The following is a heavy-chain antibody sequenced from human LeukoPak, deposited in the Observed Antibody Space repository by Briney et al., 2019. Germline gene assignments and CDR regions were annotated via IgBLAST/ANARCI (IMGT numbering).Heavy chain of an antibody. CDR3: AKARNSQTVAFDI. CDR2: IRYDGSNK. D-gene: IGHD4-23*01. V-gene: IGHV3-30*02. Sequence: GGSLRLSCAASGFTFSSYGMHWVRQAPGKGLEWVAFIRYDGSNKYYADSVKGRFTISRDNSKNTLYLQMNSLRAEDTAVYYCAKARNSQTVAFDIWGQGTMVTVSS. J-gene: IGHJ3*02. CDR1: GFTFSSYG.